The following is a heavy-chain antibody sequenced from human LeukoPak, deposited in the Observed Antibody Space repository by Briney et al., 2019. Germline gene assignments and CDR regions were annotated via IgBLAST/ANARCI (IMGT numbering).Heavy chain of an antibody. CDR1: GFTFSSYG. J-gene: IGHJ4*02. V-gene: IGHV3-30*02. CDR2: IRYDGSNK. D-gene: IGHD4-11*01. Sequence: QAGGSLRLSCAASGFTFSSYGMHWVRQAPGKGLEWVAFIRYDGSNKYYADSVKGRFTISRDNSKNTLYLQMNSLRAEDTAVYYCAKAHKADMTTVTTFGYWGQGTLVTVSS. CDR3: AKAHKADMTTVTTFGY.